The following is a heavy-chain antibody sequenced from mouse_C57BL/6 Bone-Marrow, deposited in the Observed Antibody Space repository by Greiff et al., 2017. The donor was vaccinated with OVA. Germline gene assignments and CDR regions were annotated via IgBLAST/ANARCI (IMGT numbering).Heavy chain of an antibody. Sequence: VQLQQSGAELVRSGASVKLSCTASGFNIKDDYMHWVKQRPEQGLEWIGWIDPENGDTEYASKFQGKATITADTSSNTAYLQLSSLTSEDTAVYYCTSYGNFDYWGQGTTLTVSS. V-gene: IGHV14-4*01. CDR1: GFNIKDDY. J-gene: IGHJ2*01. CDR2: IDPENGDT. D-gene: IGHD2-1*01. CDR3: TSYGNFDY.